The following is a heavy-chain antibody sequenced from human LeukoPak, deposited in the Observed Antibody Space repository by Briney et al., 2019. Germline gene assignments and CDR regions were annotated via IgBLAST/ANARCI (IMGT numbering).Heavy chain of an antibody. D-gene: IGHD2-2*03. CDR3: ARTNKHGGYCSSISCYGRYYYYGMDV. V-gene: IGHV4-34*01. Sequence: SETLSLTCAVYGGSFSGYYWSWIRQPPGKGLEWIGEINHSGSTNYNPSLKSRVTISVDTSKNQFSLKLSSVTAADTAVYYCARTNKHGGYCSSISCYGRYYYYGMDVWGQGTTVTVSS. CDR2: INHSGST. J-gene: IGHJ6*02. CDR1: GGSFSGYY.